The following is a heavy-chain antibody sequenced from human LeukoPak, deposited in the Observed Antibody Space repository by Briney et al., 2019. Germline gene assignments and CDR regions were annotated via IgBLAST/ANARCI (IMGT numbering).Heavy chain of an antibody. J-gene: IGHJ3*02. V-gene: IGHV3-7*01. CDR1: GFTLSSYW. D-gene: IGHD4-17*01. CDR3: ARDSYGDYVLGAFDI. CDR2: IKQDGSEK. Sequence: GGSLRLSCAASGFTLSSYWMSWVRQAPGKGLEWVANIKQDGSEKYYVDSVKGRFTISRDNAKNSLYLQMNSLRAEDTAVYYCARDSYGDYVLGAFDIWGQGTMVTVSS.